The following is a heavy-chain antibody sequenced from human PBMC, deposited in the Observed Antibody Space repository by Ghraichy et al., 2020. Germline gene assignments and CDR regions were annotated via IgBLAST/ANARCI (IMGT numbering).Heavy chain of an antibody. V-gene: IGHV3-64D*06. Sequence: AISSDGDRTVYADSVEGRLSISRDNSRNTLLLQMSTLRAEDTAVYYCVRGWAGKYFDTWGQGTLVTVSS. CDR2: ISSDGDRT. CDR3: VRGWAGKYFDT. J-gene: IGHJ4*02. D-gene: IGHD6-19*01.